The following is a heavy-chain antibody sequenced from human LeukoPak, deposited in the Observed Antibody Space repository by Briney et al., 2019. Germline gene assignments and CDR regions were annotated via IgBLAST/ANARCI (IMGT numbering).Heavy chain of an antibody. CDR3: ARDGQRLLPLLNWFDP. J-gene: IGHJ5*02. D-gene: IGHD5-24*01. CDR2: ISAYNGNT. CDR1: GYTFTSSG. Sequence: GASVKVSCKASGYTFTSSGISWVRQAPGQGLEWMGWISAYNGNTNYAQKLQGRVTMTTDTSTSTAYMELRSLRSDDTAVYYCARDGQRLLPLLNWFDPWGQGTLVTVSS. V-gene: IGHV1-18*01.